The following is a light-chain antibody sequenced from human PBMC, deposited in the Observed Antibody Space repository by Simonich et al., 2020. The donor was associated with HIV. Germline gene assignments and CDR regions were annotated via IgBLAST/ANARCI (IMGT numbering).Light chain of an antibody. J-gene: IGKJ1*01. Sequence: DIQMTQSPSSLSASVGERVTITCRASQGISNFLAWYQQKPGKVPKLLIYAASTLQSGVPSRFSGSGSGTDFTLTISSLQPEDVATYYCQKYNSALGTFGQGTKVEIK. CDR1: QGISNF. CDR3: QKYNSALGT. CDR2: AAS. V-gene: IGKV1-27*01.